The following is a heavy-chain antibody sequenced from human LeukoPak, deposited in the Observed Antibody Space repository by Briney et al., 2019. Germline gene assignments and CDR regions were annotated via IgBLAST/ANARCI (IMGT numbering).Heavy chain of an antibody. CDR1: GFTFIKYA. J-gene: IGHJ4*02. Sequence: GGSLRLSCETSGFTFIKYAMIRVRQAPGKGLEWVSDISGSGRTTYYADSVKGRFTISRDNSKNTLYLQMNSLRAEDTAVYYCAREEDYWGQGTLVTVSS. CDR3: AREEDY. CDR2: ISGSGRTT. V-gene: IGHV3-23*01.